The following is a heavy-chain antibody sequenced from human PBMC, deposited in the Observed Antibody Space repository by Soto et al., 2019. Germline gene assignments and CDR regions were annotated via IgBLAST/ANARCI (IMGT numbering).Heavy chain of an antibody. J-gene: IGHJ4*02. D-gene: IGHD3-9*01. CDR3: ARAAYYDILTGPPNLDY. CDR2: IIPILGIA. Sequence: QVQLVQSGAEVKKPGSSVKVSCKASGGTFSSYTISWVRQAPGQGLEWMGRIIPILGIANYAQKFQGSVTINADKSTRTAYMELSSLRSEDTDVYYCARAAYYDILTGPPNLDYWGQGTLVTVSS. CDR1: GGTFSSYT. V-gene: IGHV1-69*02.